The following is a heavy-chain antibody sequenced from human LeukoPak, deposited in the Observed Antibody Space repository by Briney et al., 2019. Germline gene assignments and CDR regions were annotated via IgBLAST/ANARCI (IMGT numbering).Heavy chain of an antibody. D-gene: IGHD3-22*01. CDR1: GGSISSNY. Sequence: PSETLSLTCTVSGGSISSNYWNWIRQPPGKGLEWIGYIYYSGSTNYNPSLKSRVTISVDTSKNQFSLKLSSVTAEDTAFYYCARLPRYYYDSSGHFSWFDPWGQGTLVTVSS. CDR2: IYYSGST. V-gene: IGHV4-59*08. CDR3: ARLPRYYYDSSGHFSWFDP. J-gene: IGHJ5*02.